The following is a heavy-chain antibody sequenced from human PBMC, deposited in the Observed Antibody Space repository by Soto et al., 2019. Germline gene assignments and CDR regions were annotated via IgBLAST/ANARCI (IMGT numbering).Heavy chain of an antibody. CDR3: ATDRLTGYYIAFDY. CDR1: GFTFSSYC. Sequence: PXGSLRLPCAASGFTFSSYCVSWVRQSPGKELEWVSTINGGGTSTYYAASVKGRFTISRDNSKNTLYLQMNSLRAEDTALYYCATDRLTGYYIAFDYWGQGTPVTVSS. J-gene: IGHJ4*02. D-gene: IGHD3-9*01. CDR2: INGGGTST. V-gene: IGHV3-23*01.